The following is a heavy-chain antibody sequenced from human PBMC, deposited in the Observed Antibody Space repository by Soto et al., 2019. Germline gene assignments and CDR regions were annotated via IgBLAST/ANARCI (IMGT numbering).Heavy chain of an antibody. CDR2: IGTAGDT. V-gene: IGHV3-13*01. J-gene: IGHJ3*02. CDR3: ARGDLDDAFDI. D-gene: IGHD3-9*01. CDR1: GFTFSSYD. Sequence: LRLSCAASGFTFSSYDMHWVRQATGKGLEWVSAIGTAGDTYYPGSVKGRFTISRENAKNSLYLQMNSLRAGDTAVYYCARGDLDDAFDIWGQGTMVTVSS.